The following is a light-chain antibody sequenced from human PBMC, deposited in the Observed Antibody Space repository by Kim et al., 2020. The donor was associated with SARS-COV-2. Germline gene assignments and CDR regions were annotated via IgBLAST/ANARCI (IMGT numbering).Light chain of an antibody. CDR2: AAS. Sequence: ASVGDRVTITCRASQAIRNELAWYQQKPGKAPKFLIYAASTLESGVPSRFSGSGSGTDFTLTISSLQPEDFATYYCLQDYNYPWTFGQGTKVDIK. CDR3: LQDYNYPWT. CDR1: QAIRNE. V-gene: IGKV1-6*01. J-gene: IGKJ1*01.